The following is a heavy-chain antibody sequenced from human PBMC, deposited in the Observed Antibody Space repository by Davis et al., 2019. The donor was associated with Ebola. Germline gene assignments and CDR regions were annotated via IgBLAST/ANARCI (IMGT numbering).Heavy chain of an antibody. CDR1: GGSFSGYY. CDR2: IYYSGST. D-gene: IGHD3-10*01. V-gene: IGHV4-59*12. CDR3: ARKPYYYGSGSYYYYYGMDV. J-gene: IGHJ6*02. Sequence: SETLSFTCAVYGGSFSGYYWSWIRQPPGKGLEWIGYIYYSGSTNYNPSLKSRVTISVDTSKNQFSLKLSSVTAADTAVYYCARKPYYYGSGSYYYYYGMDVWGQGTTVTVSS.